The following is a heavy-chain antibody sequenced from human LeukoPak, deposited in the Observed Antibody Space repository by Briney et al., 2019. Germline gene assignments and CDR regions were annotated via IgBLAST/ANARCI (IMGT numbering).Heavy chain of an antibody. V-gene: IGHV1-24*01. CDR1: GNTLTDLS. J-gene: IGHJ4*02. CDR2: FDPEDAEI. D-gene: IGHD2-15*01. CDR3: AAEGQWSLVHYFNS. Sequence: ASVKVSCKVTGNTLTDLSIHWVRQAPGKGLDWMGGFDPEDAEIIYAEKFQDRVTMTEDPSTDTAYLELSSLRSEDTAVYYCAAEGQWSLVHYFNSWGQGTLVTVSS.